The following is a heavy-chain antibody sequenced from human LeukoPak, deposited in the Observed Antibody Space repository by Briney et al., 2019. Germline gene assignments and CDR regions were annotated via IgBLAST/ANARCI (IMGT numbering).Heavy chain of an antibody. CDR2: IWYDGSNK. Sequence: PGGSLRLSCAASGFTFSSYGMHWVRQAPGKGLEWVAVIWYDGSNKYYADSVKGRFTISRDNSKNTLYLQMNSLRAEDTAVYYCARIQGGATDFDYWGQGTLVTVSS. D-gene: IGHD1-26*01. CDR3: ARIQGGATDFDY. CDR1: GFTFSSYG. V-gene: IGHV3-33*01. J-gene: IGHJ4*02.